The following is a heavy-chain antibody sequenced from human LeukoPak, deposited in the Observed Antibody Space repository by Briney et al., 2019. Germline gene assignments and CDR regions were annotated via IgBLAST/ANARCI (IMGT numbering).Heavy chain of an antibody. CDR3: ARAGGDSDAFDI. CDR1: GGTFSSYA. Sequence: ASVKVSCKASGGTFSSYAISWVRQAPGQGLEWMGRIIPILGIANYAQKFQGRVTITADKSTSTAYMELSSLRSEDTAVYYCARAGGDSDAFDIWGQGTMVTVSS. V-gene: IGHV1-69*04. D-gene: IGHD2-21*02. CDR2: IIPILGIA. J-gene: IGHJ3*02.